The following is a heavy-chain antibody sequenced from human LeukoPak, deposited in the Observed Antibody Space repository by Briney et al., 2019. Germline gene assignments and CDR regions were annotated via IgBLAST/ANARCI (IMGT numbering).Heavy chain of an antibody. Sequence: SETLSLTCTVSSGSISSSSYYWGWIRQPPGKGLEGIGSIYYSGSTYYNPSLKSRVSLSKDASKNQFSLKVSSVTAADTAVYYCARIKKVDTSIDYWGQGTLVTVSS. CDR2: IYYSGST. CDR3: ARIKKVDTSIDY. D-gene: IGHD5-18*01. J-gene: IGHJ4*02. CDR1: SGSISSSSYY. V-gene: IGHV4-39*01.